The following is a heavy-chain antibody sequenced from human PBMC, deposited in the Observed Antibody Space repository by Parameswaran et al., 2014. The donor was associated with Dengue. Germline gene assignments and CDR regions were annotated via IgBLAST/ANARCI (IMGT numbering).Heavy chain of an antibody. J-gene: IGHJ4*02. CDR3: ARARTLRYFDWLSIPFDY. V-gene: IGHV1-18*01. D-gene: IGHD3-9*01. CDR2: ISAYNGNT. Sequence: WVRQAPGQGLEWMGWISAYNGNTNYAQKLQGRVTMTTDTSTSTAYMELRSLRSDDTAVYYCARARTLRYFDWLSIPFDYWGQGTLVTVSS.